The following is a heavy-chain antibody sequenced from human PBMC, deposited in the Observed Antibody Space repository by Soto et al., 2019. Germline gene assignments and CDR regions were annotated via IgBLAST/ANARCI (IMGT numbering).Heavy chain of an antibody. CDR3: VRQGIGPLHGVVDV. D-gene: IGHD3-10*01. CDR2: VYNTGGT. CDR1: SGPTSSHN. Sequence: QVQLQQSGPGLVKPSETLSLTCTVSSGPTSSHNWGWIRQPPGRGLEWIGYVYNTGGTSYNPTLRSRVTISADTSTKNISLTLSSVTAADTAVYYCVRQGIGPLHGVVDVWGQGTTVSVSS. V-gene: IGHV4-59*08. J-gene: IGHJ6*02.